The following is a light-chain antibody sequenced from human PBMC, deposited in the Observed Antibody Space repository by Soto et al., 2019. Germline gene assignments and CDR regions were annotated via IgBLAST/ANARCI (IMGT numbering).Light chain of an antibody. V-gene: IGKV3-20*01. Sequence: EVVLTQSPAILSLSPGERATLSCRASQSVSVNFAWYQHKPGQAPRLLIYGASSRAAGIPDRFSGSGSGTDFTLTISRLEPEDFAVYYCHHFGSSRHTFGQGTKVDIK. CDR3: HHFGSSRHT. J-gene: IGKJ2*01. CDR2: GAS. CDR1: QSVSVN.